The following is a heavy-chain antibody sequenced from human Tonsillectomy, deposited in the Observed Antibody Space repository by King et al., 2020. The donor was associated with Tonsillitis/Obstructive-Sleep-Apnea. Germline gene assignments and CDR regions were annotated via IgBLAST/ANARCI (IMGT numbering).Heavy chain of an antibody. V-gene: IGHV3-21*01. D-gene: IGHD3-10*01. CDR2: ISSSSSYI. J-gene: IGHJ4*02. CDR1: GFTFSSYS. Sequence: VQLVESGGGLVKPGGSLRLSCAASGFTFSSYSMNWVRQAPGKGREWVSSISSSSSYIYYADSVKGRFTISRDNAKNSLYLQMNSLRAEDTAVYYCAWMDGSGSYPNWGQGTLVTVSS. CDR3: AWMDGSGSYPN.